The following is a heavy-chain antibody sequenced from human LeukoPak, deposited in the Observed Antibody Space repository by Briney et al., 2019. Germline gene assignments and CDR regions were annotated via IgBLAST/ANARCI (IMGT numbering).Heavy chain of an antibody. Sequence: GGSLRLSCAASAFTFRSYAMSWARQAGGKGLEWVSAISGSGGSTYYADSVKGRFTISRDNSKNTLYLQMSSLRAEDTAVYYCAKPKDNSLYCFDYWGQGTLVTVSS. CDR2: ISGSGGST. J-gene: IGHJ4*02. CDR3: AKPKDNSLYCFDY. D-gene: IGHD1-20*01. V-gene: IGHV3-23*01. CDR1: AFTFRSYA.